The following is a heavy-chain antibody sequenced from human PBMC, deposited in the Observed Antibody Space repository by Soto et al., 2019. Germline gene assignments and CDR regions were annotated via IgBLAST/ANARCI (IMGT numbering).Heavy chain of an antibody. Sequence: EVQLVESGGGLGQPGGSLRLSCAASGFSLSDYWMNWVRQAPGKGLEWVAIIKQDGSDRYYVASVKGRFTISRDNAKNSLYLQMSSLRVEETALYYCARGRGWLHDYWGQGTLVTVSS. J-gene: IGHJ4*02. D-gene: IGHD6-19*01. V-gene: IGHV3-7*01. CDR2: IKQDGSDR. CDR1: GFSLSDYW. CDR3: ARGRGWLHDY.